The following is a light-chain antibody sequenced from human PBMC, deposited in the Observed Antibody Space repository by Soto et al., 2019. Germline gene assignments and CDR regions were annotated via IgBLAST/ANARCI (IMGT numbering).Light chain of an antibody. CDR3: QQNNNWPT. CDR2: GAS. V-gene: IGKV3-15*01. J-gene: IGKJ1*01. Sequence: EVVVTQSPATLSVSPGERATLSCRASQSVNSNLAWYQQKPGQAPRLLIYGASTRATGIPARFSGSGSGTVFTLTISSLQSEDFAVYHCQQNNNWPTFGQGNK. CDR1: QSVNSN.